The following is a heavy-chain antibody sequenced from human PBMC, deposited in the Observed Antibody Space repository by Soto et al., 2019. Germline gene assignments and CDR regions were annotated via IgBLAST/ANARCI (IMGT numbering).Heavy chain of an antibody. CDR2: MSGRGTTR. CDR3: AKARQSTYNFASGTI. D-gene: IGHD3-10*01. J-gene: IGHJ4*02. V-gene: IGHV3-23*01. Sequence: EVQLLESGGGLVQPGGSLRLSCAASGFTFSGYAMSWGRQAPGAGLVWVSSMSGRGTTRFYADAVEGRFTISRDKSNNTLDPPMNSLRADDTAVYYCAKARQSTYNFASGTIWGQGTLVTVAS. CDR1: GFTFSGYA.